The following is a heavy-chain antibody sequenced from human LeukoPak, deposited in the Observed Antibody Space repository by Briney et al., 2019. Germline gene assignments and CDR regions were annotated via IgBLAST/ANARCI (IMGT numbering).Heavy chain of an antibody. CDR1: GFTFSSYG. V-gene: IGHV3-23*01. D-gene: IGHD6-19*01. CDR3: AKDVGIIAVAIFDY. J-gene: IGHJ4*02. Sequence: GGALRLSCAASGFTFSSYGMSWVRQAPGKGLEWVSAISGSGGSTYYTDSVKGRITISRDNSKNTLYLQMNSLRAEDTAVYYCAKDVGIIAVAIFDYWGQGTLVTVSS. CDR2: ISGSGGST.